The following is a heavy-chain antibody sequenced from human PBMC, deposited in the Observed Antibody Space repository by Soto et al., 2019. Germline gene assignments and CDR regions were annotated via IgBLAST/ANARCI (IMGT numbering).Heavy chain of an antibody. CDR3: ARAGSNYFASGSHLPYYMDV. D-gene: IGHD3-10*01. CDR1: GFTFSDYY. J-gene: IGHJ6*03. CDR2: IKQDGNEK. V-gene: IGHV3-7*01. Sequence: GGSLRLSCAASGFTFSDYYMSWIRQAPGKGLEWVANIKQDGNEKYYVDSVKGRFTISRDNAKNSLYLQMNSLRAEDTAVYSCARAGSNYFASGSHLPYYMDVWGQGTTVTISS.